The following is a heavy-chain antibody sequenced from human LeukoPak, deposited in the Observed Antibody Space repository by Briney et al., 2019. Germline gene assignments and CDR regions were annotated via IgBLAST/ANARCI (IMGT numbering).Heavy chain of an antibody. V-gene: IGHV3-7*01. J-gene: IGHJ6*03. D-gene: IGHD3-10*01. Sequence: GGSLRLSCAASGFTFSSYWMSWVRQAPGKGLEWVANIKQDGSEKYYVDSVKGRFTISRDNAKNSLYLQMNSLRAEDTALYYCARLSAYYYGSYFYYYMDVWGKGTTVTVSS. CDR2: IKQDGSEK. CDR3: ARLSAYYYGSYFYYYMDV. CDR1: GFTFSSYW.